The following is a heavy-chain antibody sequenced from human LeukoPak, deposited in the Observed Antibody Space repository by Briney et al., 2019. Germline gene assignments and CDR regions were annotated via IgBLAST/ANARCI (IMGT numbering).Heavy chain of an antibody. CDR2: IYSGGST. J-gene: IGHJ4*02. V-gene: IGHV3-53*01. Sequence: GGSLRLSCAASGFTVSSNYMSWVRQAPGKGLEWVSVIYSGGSTYYADSAKGRFTISRDNSKNTLYLQMNSLRAEDTAVYYCARADSSWYPYFDYWGQGTLVTVSS. CDR3: ARADSSWYPYFDY. CDR1: GFTVSSNY. D-gene: IGHD6-13*01.